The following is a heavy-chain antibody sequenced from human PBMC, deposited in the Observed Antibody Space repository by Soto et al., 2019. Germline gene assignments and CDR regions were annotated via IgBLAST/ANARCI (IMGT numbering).Heavy chain of an antibody. Sequence: ASVKVSCKASGYTFTSYAMHWVRQAPGQRLEWMGWINAGNGNTKYSQKFQGRVTITRDTSASTAYMELSSLRSEDTAVYYCARMKPLRFLEWLPLGMDVWGQGTTVTVSS. J-gene: IGHJ6*02. D-gene: IGHD3-3*01. CDR2: INAGNGNT. CDR3: ARMKPLRFLEWLPLGMDV. CDR1: GYTFTSYA. V-gene: IGHV1-3*01.